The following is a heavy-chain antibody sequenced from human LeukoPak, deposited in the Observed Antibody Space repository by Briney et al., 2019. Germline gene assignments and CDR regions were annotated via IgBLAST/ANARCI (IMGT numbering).Heavy chain of an antibody. D-gene: IGHD1/OR15-1a*01. Sequence: GGSLRLSCAASGFTFSTYAMSWVRQAPGKGLEWVSGLTGGGGGTSYADSVKGRFTISRDNSKNTLYLQMNSLRAEDTAVYYCARKVGNNFDYWGQGTLVTVSA. CDR3: ARKVGNNFDY. V-gene: IGHV3-23*01. CDR1: GFTFSTYA. CDR2: LTGGGGGT. J-gene: IGHJ4*02.